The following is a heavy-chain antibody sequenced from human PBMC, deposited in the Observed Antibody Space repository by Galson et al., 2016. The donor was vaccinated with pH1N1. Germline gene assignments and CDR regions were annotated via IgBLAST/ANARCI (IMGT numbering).Heavy chain of an antibody. CDR2: ITKRPEGYTT. CDR1: GFTFSGFY. D-gene: IGHD1-14*01. V-gene: IGHV3-72*01. J-gene: IGHJ4*02. Sequence: SLRLSCAASGFTFSGFYMDWVRQAPGKGLEWFGRITKRPEGYTTQDATSVKGRFIISRDDSKDLLYLQMNSLKTEDTAVYYCTRENHHKFDYWGQGTLVTVSS. CDR3: TRENHHKFDY.